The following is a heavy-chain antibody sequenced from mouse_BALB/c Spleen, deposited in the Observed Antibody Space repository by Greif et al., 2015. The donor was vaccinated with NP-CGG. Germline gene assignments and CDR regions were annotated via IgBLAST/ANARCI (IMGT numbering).Heavy chain of an antibody. CDR1: GFTFSSFG. Sequence: EVQGVESGGGLVQPGGSRKLSCADSGFTFSSFGMHWVRQAPEKGLEWVAYISSGSSTIYYADTVKGRFTISRDNPKNTLFLQMTSVRSEDTAMYYCARRLYFDYWGQGATLTVSS. J-gene: IGHJ2*01. CDR3: ARRLYFDY. V-gene: IGHV5-17*02. CDR2: ISSGSSTI.